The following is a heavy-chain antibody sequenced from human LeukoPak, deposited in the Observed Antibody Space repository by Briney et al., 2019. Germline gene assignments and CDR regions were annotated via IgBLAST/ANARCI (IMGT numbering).Heavy chain of an antibody. CDR3: ARDQNDYGVFDY. D-gene: IGHD4-17*01. J-gene: IGHJ4*02. CDR1: GFTVSSNY. Sequence: GGSLRLSCAASGFTVSSNYMSWVRQAPGKGLEGVSVIYSGGSTYYADSVKGRFTISRDNSKNTLYLQMNSLRAEDTAVYYCARDQNDYGVFDYWGQGTLVTVSS. CDR2: IYSGGST. V-gene: IGHV3-66*01.